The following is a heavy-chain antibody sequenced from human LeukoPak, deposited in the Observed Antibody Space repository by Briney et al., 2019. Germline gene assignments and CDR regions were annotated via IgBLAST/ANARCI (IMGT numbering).Heavy chain of an antibody. CDR3: ARAGRMGSHYYGSWFPDP. CDR2: ISYDGSNK. Sequence: GGFLRLSCAASGFTFSSYAMHWVRQAPGRGLEWVAVISYDGSNKYYADSVKGRFTISRDNSKNTLYLQMNSLRAEDTAVYYCARAGRMGSHYYGSWFPDPWGQGTLVTVSS. J-gene: IGHJ5*02. D-gene: IGHD3-10*01. V-gene: IGHV3-30-3*01. CDR1: GFTFSSYA.